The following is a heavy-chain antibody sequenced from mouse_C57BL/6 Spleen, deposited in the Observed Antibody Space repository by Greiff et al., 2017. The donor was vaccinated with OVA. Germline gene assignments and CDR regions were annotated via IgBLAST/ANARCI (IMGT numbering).Heavy chain of an antibody. CDR1: GYTFTSYW. Sequence: QVQLQQSGAELVKPGASVKMSCKASGYTFTSYWITWVKQRPGQGLEWIGDIYPGSGSTNYNEKFKSKATLTVDTSSSTAYMQLSSLTSEDSAVYYCVITTVVASMDYWGQGTSVTVSS. V-gene: IGHV1-55*01. CDR2: IYPGSGST. D-gene: IGHD1-1*01. J-gene: IGHJ4*01. CDR3: VITTVVASMDY.